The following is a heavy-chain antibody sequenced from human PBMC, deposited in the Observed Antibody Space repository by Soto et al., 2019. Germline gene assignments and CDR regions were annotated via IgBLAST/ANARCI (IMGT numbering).Heavy chain of an antibody. V-gene: IGHV3-30*03. Sequence: QVQLVESGGGVVQPGRSLRLSCAVSGFTVSTYGMHWVRQAPGKGLEWVAVISRDGGTKYYADSVKGRFTISRDNSRNTLVLEMNSLGGEDMAVYYCTGEVASGYWGQGTLVTVSS. CDR2: ISRDGGTK. CDR1: GFTVSTYG. CDR3: TGEVASGY. J-gene: IGHJ4*02. D-gene: IGHD2-8*02.